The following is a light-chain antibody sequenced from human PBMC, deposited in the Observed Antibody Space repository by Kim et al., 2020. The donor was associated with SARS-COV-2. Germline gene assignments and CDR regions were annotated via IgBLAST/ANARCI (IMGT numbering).Light chain of an antibody. Sequence: SYELTQPPSVSVSPGQTASITCSGDKLGDRYVCWYQQKPGQSPILVIYQDSKRPSGIPDRFSGSNSGNTATLTISGTHTADEADYYCQAWDSSTAIFGGGTQLTVL. V-gene: IGLV3-1*01. J-gene: IGLJ2*01. CDR1: KLGDRY. CDR3: QAWDSSTAI. CDR2: QDS.